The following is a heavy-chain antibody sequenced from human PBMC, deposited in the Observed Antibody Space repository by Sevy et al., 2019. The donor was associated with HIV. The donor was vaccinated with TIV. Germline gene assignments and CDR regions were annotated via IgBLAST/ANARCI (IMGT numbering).Heavy chain of an antibody. D-gene: IGHD3-10*01. V-gene: IGHV1-18*01. Sequence: ASVKVSCKASGYTFTSYGISWVRRAPGQGLEWMGWISAYNGNTNYAQKLQGRVTMTTDTSTSTAYMELRSLRSDDTAVYYCARSSGASMYYYYGMDVWGQGTTVTVSS. CDR1: GYTFTSYG. CDR2: ISAYNGNT. J-gene: IGHJ6*02. CDR3: ARSSGASMYYYYGMDV.